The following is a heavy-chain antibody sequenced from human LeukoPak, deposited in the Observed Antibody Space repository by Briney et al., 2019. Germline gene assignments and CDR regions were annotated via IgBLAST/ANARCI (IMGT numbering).Heavy chain of an antibody. J-gene: IGHJ4*02. CDR1: GYTLTGYY. CDR2: INPSSGGT. CDR3: ARILVDTVIAS. Sequence: ASVKVSCKASGYTLTGYYMHWVRQAPGQGLEWMGWINPSSGGTNYAQKFQGRVTMTRDTSISTAYMELSRLRSDDTAVYYCARILVDTVIASWGQGTLVTVSS. V-gene: IGHV1-2*02. D-gene: IGHD5-18*01.